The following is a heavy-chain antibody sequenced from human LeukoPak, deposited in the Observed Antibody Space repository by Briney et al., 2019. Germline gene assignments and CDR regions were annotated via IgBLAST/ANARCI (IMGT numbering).Heavy chain of an antibody. J-gene: IGHJ5*02. Sequence: SETLSLTCAVYGGSFSGYYWSRIRQPPGKGLEWIGEINHSGSTSYNPSLKSRVTISVDTSKNQFSLKLSSVTAADTAVYYCARALSSSWYKNWFDPWGQGTLVTVSS. V-gene: IGHV4-34*01. D-gene: IGHD6-13*01. CDR1: GGSFSGYY. CDR3: ARALSSSWYKNWFDP. CDR2: INHSGST.